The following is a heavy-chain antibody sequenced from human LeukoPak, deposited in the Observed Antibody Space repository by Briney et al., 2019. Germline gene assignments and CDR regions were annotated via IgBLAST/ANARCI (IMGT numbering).Heavy chain of an antibody. D-gene: IGHD6-13*01. J-gene: IGHJ5*02. CDR1: GFTFSSFS. Sequence: GGSLRLSCAASGFTFSSFSMNWVRQAPGKGLEWVSSISSSSGYIYYADSLKGRFTISRDNAKSSLFLQMNSLRAEDTAVYYCARGASSSASWFDPWGQGTLVTVSS. CDR3: ARGASSSASWFDP. V-gene: IGHV3-21*01. CDR2: ISSSSGYI.